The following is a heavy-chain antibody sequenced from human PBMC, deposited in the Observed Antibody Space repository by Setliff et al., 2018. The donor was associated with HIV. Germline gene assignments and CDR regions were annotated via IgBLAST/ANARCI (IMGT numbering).Heavy chain of an antibody. J-gene: IGHJ4*02. CDR3: ARYALCSDDCSDEGADI. V-gene: IGHV1-46*01. CDR1: GYTLTDFY. CDR2: ISPSGAST. D-gene: IGHD2-21*01. Sequence: ASVKVSCKASGYTLTDFYMHWVRRAPGQGLEWMGMISPSGASTKYAQRLQGRVTLTRDTSSSTVYVELSSLRSDDTAVYYCARYALCSDDCSDEGADIWGQGTLVTVS.